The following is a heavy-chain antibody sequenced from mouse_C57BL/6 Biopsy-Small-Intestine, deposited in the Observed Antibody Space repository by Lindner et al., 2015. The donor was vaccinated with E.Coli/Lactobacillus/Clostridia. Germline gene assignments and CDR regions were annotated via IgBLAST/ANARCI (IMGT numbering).Heavy chain of an antibody. V-gene: IGHV1-84*02. CDR1: GYPFNAFD. CDR3: ARVVGPPDY. CDR2: MNPNSGNT. J-gene: IGHJ4*01. Sequence: SVKVSCKASGYPFNAFDINWVRQAPGQGLEWVGWMNPNSGNTGYAQKFQGRVTMTRNTSISTAYMELSSLRSEDAAVYYCARVVGPPDYWGQGTLVTVSS.